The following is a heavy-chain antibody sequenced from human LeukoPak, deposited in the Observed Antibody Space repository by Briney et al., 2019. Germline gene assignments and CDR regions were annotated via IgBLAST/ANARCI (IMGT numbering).Heavy chain of an antibody. CDR1: GFTVGSNY. CDR3: ARDAAEQQLVHYFDY. J-gene: IGHJ4*02. Sequence: GGSRRLSCAASGFTVGSNYMSWVRQAPGKGLEWVSVIYSGGSTYYADSAKGRFTISRDNSKNTLYLQMNRLRAEDTAVYYCARDAAEQQLVHYFDYWGQGTLVTVTS. V-gene: IGHV3-53*01. D-gene: IGHD6-13*01. CDR2: IYSGGST.